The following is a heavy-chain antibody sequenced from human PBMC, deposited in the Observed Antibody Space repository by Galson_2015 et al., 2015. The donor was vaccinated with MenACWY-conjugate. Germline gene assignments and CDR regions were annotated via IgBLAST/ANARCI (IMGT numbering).Heavy chain of an antibody. D-gene: IGHD2-15*01. Sequence: SLRLSCAASGFTFSAYAMHWVRQAPGKGLEWVAVISYDGTRKFYADSVKGRFTISRDNSKNTLYLQMNSLRVEDTAIYYCARGCSSGSCSVYWGQGTLVTVSS. V-gene: IGHV3-30-3*01. CDR1: GFTFSAYA. J-gene: IGHJ4*02. CDR3: ARGCSSGSCSVY. CDR2: ISYDGTRK.